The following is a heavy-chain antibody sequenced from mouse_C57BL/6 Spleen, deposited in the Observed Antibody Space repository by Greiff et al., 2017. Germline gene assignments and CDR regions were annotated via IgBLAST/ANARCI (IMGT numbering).Heavy chain of an antibody. CDR2: IYPRSGNT. D-gene: IGHD2-2*01. J-gene: IGHJ2*01. CDR1: GYTFTSYG. V-gene: IGHV1-81*01. Sequence: VQLQQSGAELARPGASVKLSCKASGYTFTSYGISWVKQRTGQGLEWIGEIYPRSGNTYYNEKFKGKATLTADKASSTAYMELRSLTSEDSAVYFCARGGLYGYERFDYWGQGTTLTVSS. CDR3: ARGGLYGYERFDY.